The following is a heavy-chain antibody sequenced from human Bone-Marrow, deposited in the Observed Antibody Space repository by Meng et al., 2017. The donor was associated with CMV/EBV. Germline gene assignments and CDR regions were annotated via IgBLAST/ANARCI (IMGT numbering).Heavy chain of an antibody. J-gene: IGHJ4*02. CDR3: ARASYEITMIVVD. Sequence: GGSLRLSCAASGFDFSSYSMHWVRQAPGKGLKWVAVISYDGSNTYYADSVKGRFTISRDFSKDTLYLQMNSLSAEDTAMYYCARASYEITMIVVDWGQGTRVTGSS. V-gene: IGHV3-30-3*01. CDR1: GFDFSSYS. D-gene: IGHD3-22*01. CDR2: ISYDGSNT.